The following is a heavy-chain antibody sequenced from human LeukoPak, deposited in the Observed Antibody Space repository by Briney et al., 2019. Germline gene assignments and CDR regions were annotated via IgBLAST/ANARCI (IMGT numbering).Heavy chain of an antibody. CDR3: AKKTQEMDSGSYPQDYYYGIDV. CDR2: ISGSGGST. D-gene: IGHD1-26*01. J-gene: IGHJ6*02. V-gene: IGHV3-23*01. Sequence: GGSLRLSCAASGFTFSSYAMSWVRQARGKGVEWVSAISGSGGSTYYASSVKVLFTISRDNSKHTLYLQMTSLRAEDTAVYYCAKKTQEMDSGSYPQDYYYGIDVWGQGTTVTVSS. CDR1: GFTFSSYA.